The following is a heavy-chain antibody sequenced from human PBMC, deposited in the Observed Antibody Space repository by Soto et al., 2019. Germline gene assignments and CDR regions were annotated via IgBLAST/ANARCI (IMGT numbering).Heavy chain of an antibody. V-gene: IGHV1-69*01. D-gene: IGHD2-2*01. CDR1: VGTFCSYA. CDR2: IIPIPGTA. CDR3: ARSQGSSTSLEIYYYYYYGMDV. J-gene: IGHJ6*02. Sequence: QVQLVQSGAEVKKPGSSVKVSCKASVGTFCSYAISWVRQAPGQGLEWRGGIIPIPGTANYAQKFQGRVTIAADESTSTAYMELSSLRSPDTAVYYCARSQGSSTSLEIYYYYYYGMDVWGQGTTVTVSS.